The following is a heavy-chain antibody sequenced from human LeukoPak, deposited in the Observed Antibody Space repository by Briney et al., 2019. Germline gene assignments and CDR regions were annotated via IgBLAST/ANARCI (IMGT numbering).Heavy chain of an antibody. D-gene: IGHD6-13*01. V-gene: IGHV4-39*07. J-gene: IGHJ6*03. CDR1: GGSISSYY. Sequence: PSETLSLTCTVSGGSISSYYWSWIRQPPGKGLEWIGSIYYSGSTYYNPSLKSRVTISVDTSKNQFSLKLSSVTAADTAVYYCARVWSGSSWSAYYYYYMDVWGKGTTVTVSS. CDR3: ARVWSGSSWSAYYYYYMDV. CDR2: IYYSGST.